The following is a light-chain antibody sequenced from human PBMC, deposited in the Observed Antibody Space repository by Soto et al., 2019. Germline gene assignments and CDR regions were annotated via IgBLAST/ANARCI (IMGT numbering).Light chain of an antibody. CDR3: NSCASANTYV. J-gene: IGLJ1*01. Sequence: QSALTQPASVSGSPGQSITISCTGSSSDIGGYDFVSWYQQHPGKAPKLMIYDVVHRPSGVSNRFSGSKSGNTASLTISGLQAEDEADYYCNSCASANTYVFGAGTKLTVL. CDR1: SSDIGGYDF. CDR2: DVV. V-gene: IGLV2-14*03.